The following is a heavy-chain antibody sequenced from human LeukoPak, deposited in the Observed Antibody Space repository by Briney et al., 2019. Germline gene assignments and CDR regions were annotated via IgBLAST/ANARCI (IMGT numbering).Heavy chain of an antibody. V-gene: IGHV1-69*13. CDR1: GGTFSSYA. CDR2: IIPIFGIA. Sequence: GASVKVSCKASGGTFSSYAISWVRQAPGQGLEWMGGIIPIFGIANYAQKFQGRVTITADESTSTAYMELSSLRSEDTAVYYCARVGYCSGGSCYSGYYYYGMDVWGQGTTVTVSS. CDR3: ARVGYCSGGSCYSGYYYYGMDV. D-gene: IGHD2-15*01. J-gene: IGHJ6*02.